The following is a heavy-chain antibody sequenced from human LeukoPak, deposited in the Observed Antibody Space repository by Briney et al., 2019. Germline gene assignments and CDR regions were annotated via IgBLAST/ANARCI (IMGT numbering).Heavy chain of an antibody. CDR3: ARDSSSWSPLGYFDY. V-gene: IGHV3-66*01. CDR2: IYSGGST. CDR1: GFTFSSYG. J-gene: IGHJ4*02. D-gene: IGHD6-13*01. Sequence: GGSLRLSCAASGFTFSSYGMSWVRQAPGKGLEWVSVIYSGGSTYYADSVKGRFTISRDNSKNTLYLQMNSLRAEDTAVYYCARDSSSWSPLGYFDYWGQGTLVTVSS.